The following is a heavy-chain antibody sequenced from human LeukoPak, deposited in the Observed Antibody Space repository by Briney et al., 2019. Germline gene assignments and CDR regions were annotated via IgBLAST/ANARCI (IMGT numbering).Heavy chain of an antibody. V-gene: IGHV4-59*01. CDR1: GGSIRSSH. J-gene: IGHJ5*02. D-gene: IGHD6-13*01. CDR2: IYYSGTS. CDR3: AKAAGYSTIYWFDP. Sequence: PPETLSLTCTVSGGSIRSSHWSWIRQPPGKGLEFIGYIYYSGTSNYNPSLKSRVTMSVDTSNNQFSLKLNSVTAADTAVYYCAKAAGYSTIYWFDPWGQGTLVTVSS.